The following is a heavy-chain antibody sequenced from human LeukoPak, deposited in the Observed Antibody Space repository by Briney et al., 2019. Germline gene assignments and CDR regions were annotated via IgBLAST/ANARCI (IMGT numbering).Heavy chain of an antibody. CDR2: IIPIFGTA. V-gene: IGHV1-69*13. CDR1: VSTFTIYG. Sequence: GASVTVSFTSSVSTFTIYGISWVRQAPGQGLEWMGGIIPIFGTANYAQKFQRRVTITADESTSTAYMELSSLRSEDTAVYYCARGPTETSSPPSYYYYYGMDVWGQGTTVTVSS. D-gene: IGHD4-17*01. CDR3: ARGPTETSSPPSYYYYYGMDV. J-gene: IGHJ6*02.